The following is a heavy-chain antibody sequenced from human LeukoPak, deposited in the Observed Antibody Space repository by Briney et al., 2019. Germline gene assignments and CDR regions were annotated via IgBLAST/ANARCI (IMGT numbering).Heavy chain of an antibody. CDR3: ARPHYGSSGYPEFYFDY. Sequence: GESLKISCRGSGYSFTNYWIGWVRQMPGKGLEWMGIIYPGDSDTRFSPSFQGQVTISVDKSISTAYLQWTSLKASDTAMYYCARPHYGSSGYPEFYFDYWGQGTLVTVSS. D-gene: IGHD3-22*01. CDR2: IYPGDSDT. J-gene: IGHJ4*02. V-gene: IGHV5-51*01. CDR1: GYSFTNYW.